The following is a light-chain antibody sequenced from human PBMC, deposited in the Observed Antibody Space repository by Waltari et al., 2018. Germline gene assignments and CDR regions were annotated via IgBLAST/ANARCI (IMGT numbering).Light chain of an antibody. J-gene: IGKJ2*03. V-gene: IGKV1-12*01. Sequence: DIQMTQSPSSLSASVGDTVTINCRASQSISSWLDWYQQKPGKAPKLLIYMASSLQSGVPSRFSGSGSGTHFTLTISSLQPEDFATYYCLQYNSSPYSFGQGTKVEIK. CDR1: QSISSW. CDR2: MAS. CDR3: LQYNSSPYS.